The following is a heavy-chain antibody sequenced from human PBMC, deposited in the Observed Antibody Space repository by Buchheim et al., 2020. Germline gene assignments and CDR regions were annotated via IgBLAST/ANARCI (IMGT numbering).Heavy chain of an antibody. Sequence: EVQLVESGGGLVQPGGSLRLSCAASGFTFSSYWMSWVRQAPGKGLEWVANIKQDGSEKYYVDSVKGRFHISRDNAKNSLYLQMNGLRAEDTAVYYCARVAYCSGGSCYSDFDFWGQGTL. CDR1: GFTFSSYW. V-gene: IGHV3-7*01. CDR2: IKQDGSEK. CDR3: ARVAYCSGGSCYSDFDF. J-gene: IGHJ4*02. D-gene: IGHD2-15*01.